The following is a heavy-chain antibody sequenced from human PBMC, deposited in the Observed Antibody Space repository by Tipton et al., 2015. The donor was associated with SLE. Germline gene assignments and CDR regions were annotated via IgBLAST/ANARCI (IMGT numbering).Heavy chain of an antibody. CDR3: TTDLSTVVRGGQA. CDR1: GFTFSNAW. D-gene: IGHD4-23*01. Sequence: LTCAASGFTFSNAWMSWVRQAPGKGLEWVGRIKSKTDGGTTDYAAPVKGRFTISRDDSKNTLYLQMNSLKTEDTAVYYCTTDLSTVVRGGQAWGQGTLVTVSS. J-gene: IGHJ5*02. V-gene: IGHV3-15*01. CDR2: IKSKTDGGTT.